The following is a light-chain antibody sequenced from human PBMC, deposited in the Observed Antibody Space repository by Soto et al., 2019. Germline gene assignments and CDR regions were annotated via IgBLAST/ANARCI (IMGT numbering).Light chain of an antibody. CDR2: GAS. Sequence: EIVMTQSPATLSVSPGERATLSCRASQSVSSNLAWYQQKPGHAPRLLIYGASTRATGIPDRFSGSGSGTEFTLTISSLQSEYFAVYYCQQYNNWPLYTFGQGTKVDIK. J-gene: IGKJ2*01. CDR3: QQYNNWPLYT. CDR1: QSVSSN. V-gene: IGKV3-15*01.